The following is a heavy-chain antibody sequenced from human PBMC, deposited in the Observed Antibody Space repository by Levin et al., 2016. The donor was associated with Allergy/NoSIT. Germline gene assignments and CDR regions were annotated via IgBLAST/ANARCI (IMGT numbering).Heavy chain of an antibody. CDR1: GFNFPDYW. V-gene: IGHV5-10-1*01. CDR2: IDPSDSYT. J-gene: IGHJ3*02. D-gene: IGHD1-20*01. CDR3: ATLLTGLLTPVRPLDI. Sequence: GGSLRLSCKSSGFNFPDYWITWVRHVPGKGLEWMGWIDPSDSYTKYSPSFRGHVTMSVDKSIDTAYLQWSSLKASDSAIYYCATLLTGLLTPVRPLDIWGQGTVVTVSS.